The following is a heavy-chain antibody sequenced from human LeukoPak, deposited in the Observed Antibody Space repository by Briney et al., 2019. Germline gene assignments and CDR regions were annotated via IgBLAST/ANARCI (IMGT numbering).Heavy chain of an antibody. Sequence: SQTLSLTYAISGDSVSTNSVGWNWIRQSPSRGLEWLGRTYYNSNWYNHYAVSVKSRIIINPDTSKNQFSQQLNSVTPEDTAVYYCARGWLQSGFDYWGQGTLVTVSS. CDR3: ARGWLQSGFDY. V-gene: IGHV6-1*01. CDR2: TYYNSNWYN. D-gene: IGHD5-24*01. CDR1: GDSVSTNSVG. J-gene: IGHJ4*02.